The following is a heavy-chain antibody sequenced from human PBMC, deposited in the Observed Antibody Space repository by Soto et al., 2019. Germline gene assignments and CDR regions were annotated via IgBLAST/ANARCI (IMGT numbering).Heavy chain of an antibody. V-gene: IGHV3-23*01. CDR3: ARWSFLDY. Sequence: EVQLLESGGGLVRPGGSLRLSCAASGFSFTSYALSWVRQAPGKGLEWVSTISGSDGKTYYADSVKGRFSISRDTSKTTLYLQMNSLRVKDTAVYYCARWSFLDYWGQGTRVTVS. D-gene: IGHD1-26*01. CDR2: ISGSDGKT. CDR1: GFSFTSYA. J-gene: IGHJ4*02.